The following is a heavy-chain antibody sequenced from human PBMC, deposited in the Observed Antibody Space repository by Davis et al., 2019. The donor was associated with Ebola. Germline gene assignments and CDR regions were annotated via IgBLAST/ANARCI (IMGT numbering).Heavy chain of an antibody. CDR3: FDV. D-gene: IGHD3-10*01. J-gene: IGHJ4*02. CDR1: AFSFGTYG. Sequence: PGGSLRLSCAAFAFSFGTYGMHWVRQAPGKGLEWVASMSYHGSHTSYIDSVKGRFTVYRDNSKNTLYFCAKEYCPDSGPYCTYFDVWGQGTQVTVSS. V-gene: IGHV3-30*03. CDR2: MSYHGSHT.